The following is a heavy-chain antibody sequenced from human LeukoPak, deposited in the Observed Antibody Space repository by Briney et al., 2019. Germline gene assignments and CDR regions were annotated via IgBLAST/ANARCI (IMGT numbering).Heavy chain of an antibody. J-gene: IGHJ4*02. CDR3: AKRSGDSYFLDS. D-gene: IGHD2-15*01. V-gene: IGHV1-8*01. Sequence: ASVKVSCKASGYTFTSYDINWVRQATGQGLEWMGWMNPNSGNTGYAQKFQGRVTMTRNTSISTAYMELSSLRAEDTAVYYCAKRSGDSYFLDSWGQGTLVTVSS. CDR1: GYTFTSYD. CDR2: MNPNSGNT.